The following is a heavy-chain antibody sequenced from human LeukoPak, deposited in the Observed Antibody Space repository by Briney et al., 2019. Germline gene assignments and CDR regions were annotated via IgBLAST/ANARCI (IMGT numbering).Heavy chain of an antibody. CDR3: ARALYGSGSYLFSTGLYYYYMDV. V-gene: IGHV3-23*01. D-gene: IGHD3-10*01. CDR1: GFTFSSYA. J-gene: IGHJ6*03. CDR2: ISGSGGST. Sequence: PGGSLRLSCAASGFTFSSYAMSWVRQAPGKGLEWVSAISGSGGSTYYADSVKGRFTISRDNSMNTLYLQMNSLRAEDTAVYYCARALYGSGSYLFSTGLYYYYMDVWGKGTTVTVSS.